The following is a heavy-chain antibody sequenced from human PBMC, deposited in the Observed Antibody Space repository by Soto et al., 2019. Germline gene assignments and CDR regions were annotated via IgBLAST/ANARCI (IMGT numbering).Heavy chain of an antibody. CDR3: AKDTSSSPYYMDV. CDR2: ITGSTGTT. J-gene: IGHJ6*03. D-gene: IGHD2-2*01. Sequence: QSGGSLRLSCAASGFTFSNFAMSWVRHAPGKGLEWVSEITGSTGTTYYADSVRGRFIISRDNSQNTLHLQMNSLRPEDTAVYYCAKDTSSSPYYMDVWGKGTTVIVSS. CDR1: GFTFSNFA. V-gene: IGHV3-23*01.